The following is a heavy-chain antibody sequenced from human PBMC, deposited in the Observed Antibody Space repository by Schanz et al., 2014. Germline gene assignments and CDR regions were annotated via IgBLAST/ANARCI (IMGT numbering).Heavy chain of an antibody. J-gene: IGHJ5*02. CDR1: GYTFTSYG. Sequence: QVQLVQSGAEVKKPGASVKVSCKASGYTFTSYGISWVRQAPGQGLEWMGWISPYNGNTNYAQNFQGRVTITADKSTSTAYMELTSLRSDDTAVYYCATLDYADSVSWGQGTLXTVSS. CDR2: ISPYNGNT. D-gene: IGHD4-17*01. CDR3: ATLDYADSVS. V-gene: IGHV1-18*01.